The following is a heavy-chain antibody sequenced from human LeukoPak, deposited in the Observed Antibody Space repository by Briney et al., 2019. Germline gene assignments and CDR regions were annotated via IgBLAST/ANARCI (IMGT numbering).Heavy chain of an antibody. CDR1: GFTFSHYG. Sequence: PGGSLILSCAASGFTFSHYGMHWVRQAPGKGLEGVAVIWSDGSNQFYADSVKGRFTISRDDSQNTVFLQMSSLRAEDTAIYYCAKDAQRGFDYSNSLQYWGQGTLVTVSS. CDR2: IWSDGSNQ. V-gene: IGHV3-33*06. D-gene: IGHD4-11*01. CDR3: AKDAQRGFDYSNSLQY. J-gene: IGHJ4*02.